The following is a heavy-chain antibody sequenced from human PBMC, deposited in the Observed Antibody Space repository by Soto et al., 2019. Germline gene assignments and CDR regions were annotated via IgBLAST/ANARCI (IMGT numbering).Heavy chain of an antibody. Sequence: SVKVSCKASGGTFSSYAISWVRQAPGQGLEWMGGIIPIFGTANYAQKFQGRVTITADESTSTAYMGLSSLRSEDTAVYYCARDLVVVVAATPAYYGMDVWGQGTTVTVSS. CDR1: GGTFSSYA. J-gene: IGHJ6*02. CDR3: ARDLVVVVAATPAYYGMDV. V-gene: IGHV1-69*13. CDR2: IIPIFGTA. D-gene: IGHD2-15*01.